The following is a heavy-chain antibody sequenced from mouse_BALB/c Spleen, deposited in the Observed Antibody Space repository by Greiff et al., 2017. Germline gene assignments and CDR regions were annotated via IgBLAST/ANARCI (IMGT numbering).Heavy chain of an antibody. D-gene: IGHD1-1*01. Sequence: QVQLQQPGAELVKPGASVTLSCKASGYTFTSYWMHWVQQRPGQGLEWIGELNPSNGRTNYNEKFKSKATLTVDKSSSTAYMQLSSLTSEDSAVYYGARYDGSSYDWYFDVWGAGTTVTVSS. CDR2: LNPSNGRT. J-gene: IGHJ1*01. CDR1: GYTFTSYW. V-gene: IGHV1S81*02. CDR3: ARYDGSSYDWYFDV.